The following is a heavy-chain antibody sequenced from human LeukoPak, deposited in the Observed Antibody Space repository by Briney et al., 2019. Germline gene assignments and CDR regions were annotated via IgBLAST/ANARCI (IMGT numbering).Heavy chain of an antibody. CDR1: GGTFSSYA. D-gene: IGHD1-26*01. Sequence: SVKVSCKASGGTFSSYAISWVRQAPGQGLEWMGGIIPIFGTANYAQKFQGRVTITADESTSTAYMELRSLRSDDTAVYYCARGWELLTPPDYWGQGTLVTVSS. CDR2: IIPIFGTA. CDR3: ARGWELLTPPDY. V-gene: IGHV1-69*13. J-gene: IGHJ4*02.